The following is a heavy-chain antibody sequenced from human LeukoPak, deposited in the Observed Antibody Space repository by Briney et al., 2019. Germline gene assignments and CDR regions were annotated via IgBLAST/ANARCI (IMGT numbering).Heavy chain of an antibody. D-gene: IGHD2-2*03. CDR3: ARDSRGYGYCSSTSCYPDY. Sequence: GGSLRLSCAASGFTFSSYAMHWVRQAPGKGLEWVAVISYDGSNKYYADSVKGRFTISRDNSKNTLYLQMNSLRAEDTAVYYCARDSRGYGYCSSTSCYPDYWGQGTLVTASS. CDR2: ISYDGSNK. CDR1: GFTFSSYA. V-gene: IGHV3-30-3*01. J-gene: IGHJ4*02.